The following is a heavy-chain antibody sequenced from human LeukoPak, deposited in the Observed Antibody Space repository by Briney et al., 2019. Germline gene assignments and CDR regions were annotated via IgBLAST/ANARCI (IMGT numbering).Heavy chain of an antibody. CDR2: IYHSGST. CDR3: ARSPPDYDYVWGTSYYFDY. V-gene: IGHV4-4*02. CDR1: GGSISSSNW. Sequence: SGTLSLTCAVSGGSISSSNWWSWVRQPPGKGLEWIGEIYHSGSTNYNPSLKSRVTISVDKSKNQFSLKLSSVTAADTAVYYCARSPPDYDYVWGTSYYFDYWGQGTLVTVSS. D-gene: IGHD3-16*01. J-gene: IGHJ4*02.